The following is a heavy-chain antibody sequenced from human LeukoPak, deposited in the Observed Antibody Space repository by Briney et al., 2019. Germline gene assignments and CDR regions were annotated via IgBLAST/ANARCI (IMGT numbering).Heavy chain of an antibody. Sequence: GGSLRLSCAASGFTFSSYAMHWVRQAPGKGLEWVAVISYDGSNKYYADSVKGRFTISRDNSKNTLYLQMNNLRPDDTAFYFCVKEGVEYSYSYGDYWGQGTLVTVSS. CDR1: GFTFSSYA. CDR2: ISYDGSNK. D-gene: IGHD3-16*01. J-gene: IGHJ4*02. CDR3: VKEGVEYSYSYGDY. V-gene: IGHV3-30*04.